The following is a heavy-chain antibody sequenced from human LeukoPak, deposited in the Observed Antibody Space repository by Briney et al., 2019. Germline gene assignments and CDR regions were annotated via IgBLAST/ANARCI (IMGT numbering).Heavy chain of an antibody. CDR2: INPSGGST. J-gene: IGHJ3*02. CDR1: GYTFTSYY. Sequence: ASVKVSCKASGYTFTSYYMHWVRQAPGQGLEWMGIINPSGGSTSYAQKFQGRVTMTTDTSTSTVYMELRTLISDDTAVYYCARVKDRFSGSYYVGSGFDIWGQGTTVTVSS. V-gene: IGHV1-46*01. D-gene: IGHD1-26*01. CDR3: ARVKDRFSGSYYVGSGFDI.